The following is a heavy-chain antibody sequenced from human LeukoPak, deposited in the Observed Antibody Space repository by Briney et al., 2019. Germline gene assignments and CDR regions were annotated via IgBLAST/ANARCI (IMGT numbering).Heavy chain of an antibody. V-gene: IGHV4-39*07. CDR3: ARVYSSGWYYAFDI. CDR1: GGSISSYY. CDR2: IYYSGST. Sequence: KASETLSLTCTVSGGSISSYYWGWIRQPPGKGLEWIGNIYYSGSTYYNPSLKSRVTISVDTSKNQFSLKLSSVTAADTAVYSCARVYSSGWYYAFDIWGQGTMVTVSS. J-gene: IGHJ3*02. D-gene: IGHD6-19*01.